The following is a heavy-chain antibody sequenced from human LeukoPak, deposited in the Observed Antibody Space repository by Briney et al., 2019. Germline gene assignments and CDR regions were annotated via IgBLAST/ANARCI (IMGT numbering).Heavy chain of an antibody. CDR3: ASSRDGYNWRDFDY. D-gene: IGHD5-24*01. CDR1: GFTFSSYE. CDR2: ISSSGSTI. V-gene: IGHV3-48*03. Sequence: GGSLRLSCAASGFTFSSYEMSWVRQAPGKGLEWVPYISSSGSTIYYADSVKGRFTISRDNAKNSLYLQMNSLRAEDTAVYYCASSRDGYNWRDFDYWGQGTLVTVSS. J-gene: IGHJ4*02.